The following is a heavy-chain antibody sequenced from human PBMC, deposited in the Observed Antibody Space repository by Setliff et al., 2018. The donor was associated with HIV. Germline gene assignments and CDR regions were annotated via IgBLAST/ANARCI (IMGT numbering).Heavy chain of an antibody. Sequence: PSETLSLTCAVYGGSFSGYYWSWIRQPPGKGLEWIGEINHSGSTNYNPSLKGRVTISVDTSKNQFSLKLSSVTAADTAMYYCARHPGSTSNWYKGAFDFWGQGRMVTVSS. CDR1: GGSFSGYY. V-gene: IGHV4-34*01. CDR2: INHSGST. D-gene: IGHD6-13*01. J-gene: IGHJ3*01. CDR3: ARHPGSTSNWYKGAFDF.